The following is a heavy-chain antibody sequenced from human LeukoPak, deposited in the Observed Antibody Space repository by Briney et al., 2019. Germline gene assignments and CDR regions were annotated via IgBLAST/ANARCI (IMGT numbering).Heavy chain of an antibody. CDR3: AKDGTMIVVESFDY. V-gene: IGHV3-23*01. Sequence: GGSLRLSCAASGFALSSYAMSWVRQAPGKGLEWVSAISGSGGSTYYADSVKGRFTISRDNSKNTLYLQMNSLRAEDTAVYYCAKDGTMIVVESFDYWGQGTLVTVSS. CDR1: GFALSSYA. D-gene: IGHD3-22*01. CDR2: ISGSGGST. J-gene: IGHJ4*02.